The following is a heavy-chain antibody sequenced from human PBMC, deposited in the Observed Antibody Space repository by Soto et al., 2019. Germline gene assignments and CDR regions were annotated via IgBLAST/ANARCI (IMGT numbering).Heavy chain of an antibody. CDR3: SRDIESGWYDY. V-gene: IGHV4-59*01. Sequence: WETLSLTCTVSGGSIASYYWSWIRQPPGKGLEWIGYIYYSGSNNCNTSLMRRVTTSAAKTTNRSSLQLSTMTTAHTTGYYYSRDIESGWYDYWAPGTLVTVSS. D-gene: IGHD6-19*01. J-gene: IGHJ4*02. CDR2: IYYSGSN. CDR1: GGSIASYY.